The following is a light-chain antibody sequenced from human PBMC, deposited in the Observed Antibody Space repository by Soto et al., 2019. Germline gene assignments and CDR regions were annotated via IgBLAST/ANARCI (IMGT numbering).Light chain of an antibody. J-gene: IGKJ5*01. CDR2: GAS. V-gene: IGKV3-20*01. Sequence: EIVLTQSPGTLSLSPGERATLSCRASQSVSSSYLAWYQQKPGQAPRLLIYGASSRATGIPDRFSGSGSGTDFSLTISRLEPEDFVIYYCQQYGSSPITFGQGTRLEIK. CDR3: QQYGSSPIT. CDR1: QSVSSSY.